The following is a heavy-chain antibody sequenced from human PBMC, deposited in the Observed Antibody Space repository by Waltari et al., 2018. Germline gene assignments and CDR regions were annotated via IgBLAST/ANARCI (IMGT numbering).Heavy chain of an antibody. Sequence: EVQLVESGGGLVQPGGSLRLSCAASGLTFSRFWMTWVRQAPGKGRELVANINEDGSEKHYVDSVKGRFTISRDNAKNSLFLQMNSLRADDTAVYYCASGGHVDYCGQGTLVTVSS. CDR2: INEDGSEK. CDR3: ASGGHVDY. J-gene: IGHJ4*02. CDR1: GLTFSRFW. V-gene: IGHV3-7*01.